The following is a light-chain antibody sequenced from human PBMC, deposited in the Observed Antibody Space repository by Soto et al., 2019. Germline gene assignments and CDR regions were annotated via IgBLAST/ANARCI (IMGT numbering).Light chain of an antibody. CDR1: IGDIGSYNR. CDR2: EVT. Sequence: QSALTQPSSLSGSPGQSITISCTGTIGDIGSYNRVSWYQQHPGKAPKLIIYEVTDLPSGVSNRFSGSKSGNTASLTISGLQAEDEAEYYCSSYTNINTRACVFGTGTKVTVL. J-gene: IGLJ1*01. V-gene: IGLV2-14*01. CDR3: SSYTNINTRACV.